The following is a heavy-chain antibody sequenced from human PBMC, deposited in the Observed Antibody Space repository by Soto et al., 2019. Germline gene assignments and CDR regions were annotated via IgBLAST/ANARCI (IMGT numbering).Heavy chain of an antibody. V-gene: IGHV5-10-1*01. CDR2: IDPSDSYT. Sequence: GESLKISCKGSGFSFTSYWITWVRQMPGKGLEWMGRIDPSDSYTNYSPSFQGRVTISADKSISTAYLQWSSLKASDTAMYYCARQEAYSSYWRKGGDYWGQGTLVTVSS. CDR3: ARQEAYSSYWRKGGDY. J-gene: IGHJ4*02. D-gene: IGHD6-6*01. CDR1: GFSFTSYW.